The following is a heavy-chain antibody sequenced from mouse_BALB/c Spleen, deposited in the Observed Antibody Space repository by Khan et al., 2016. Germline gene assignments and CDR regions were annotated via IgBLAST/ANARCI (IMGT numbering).Heavy chain of an antibody. J-gene: IGHJ4*01. CDR1: GFAFSRYW. CDR2: INPDSSTI. Sequence: EVKLLESGGGLVQPGGSLKLSCAASGFAFSRYWMSWVRQAPGKGLEWIGEINPDSSTINYTPSLKDKFIISRDNAKNTLYLQMSNVRSEDRARYYCARQEEYAMDYWGQGTSGTVSA. CDR3: ARQEEYAMDY. V-gene: IGHV4-1*02.